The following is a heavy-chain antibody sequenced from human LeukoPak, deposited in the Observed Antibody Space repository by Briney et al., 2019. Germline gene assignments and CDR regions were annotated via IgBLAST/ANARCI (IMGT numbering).Heavy chain of an antibody. Sequence: GGSLRLSCAASGFTFSSYAMSWVRQAPGKGLEWVSAISGSGGSTYYADSVKGRFTISRDNSKNTLYLQMNSLRAEDTAVYYCAKDRLSVPAAISSFDYWGQGTLVTVSS. CDR1: GFTFSSYA. V-gene: IGHV3-23*01. D-gene: IGHD2-2*01. J-gene: IGHJ4*02. CDR3: AKDRLSVPAAISSFDY. CDR2: ISGSGGST.